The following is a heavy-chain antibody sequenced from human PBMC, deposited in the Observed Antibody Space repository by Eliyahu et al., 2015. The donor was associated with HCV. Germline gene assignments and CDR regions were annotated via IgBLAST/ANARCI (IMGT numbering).Heavy chain of an antibody. CDR2: INHSGST. D-gene: IGHD3-10*01. Sequence: QVQLQQWGAGLLKPSETLSLTCAVYGGSFSGYYWSWIRQPPGKGLEWIGEINHSGSTNYNPSLKSRVTISVDTSKXQFSLKLSSVTAADTAVYYCARGRQLWFGESYPPYYYYGMDVWGQGTTVTVSS. J-gene: IGHJ6*02. CDR1: GGSFSGYY. CDR3: ARGRQLWFGESYPPYYYYGMDV. V-gene: IGHV4-34*01.